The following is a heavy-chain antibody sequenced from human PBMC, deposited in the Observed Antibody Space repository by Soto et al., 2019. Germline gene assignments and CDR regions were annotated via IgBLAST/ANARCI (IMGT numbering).Heavy chain of an antibody. V-gene: IGHV3-23*01. J-gene: IGHJ5*02. CDR1: GFTFSSYA. Sequence: GSLRLSCAASGFTFSSYAMSWVRQAPGKGLEWVSAISGGGGSTYYADSVKGRFTISRDNSKNTLYLQMNSLRVEDTAVYYCAKDLYYDILTGQHLFDPWGQGTLVTVSS. D-gene: IGHD3-9*01. CDR3: AKDLYYDILTGQHLFDP. CDR2: ISGGGGST.